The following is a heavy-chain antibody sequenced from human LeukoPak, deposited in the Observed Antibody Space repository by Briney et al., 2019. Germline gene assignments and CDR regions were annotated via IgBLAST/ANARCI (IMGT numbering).Heavy chain of an antibody. Sequence: GGSLRLSCAASGFIFSNYGMHWVRQAPGKGLDWVAFIRFDGSNEYYADSVKGRFTISRDNSKNTLYLQMNSLRAEDTDVYYCAKTGRIAIFGVVRGEYYFDTWGQGTLVTVSS. D-gene: IGHD3-3*01. CDR3: AKTGRIAIFGVVRGEYYFDT. V-gene: IGHV3-30*02. CDR2: IRFDGSNE. J-gene: IGHJ4*02. CDR1: GFIFSNYG.